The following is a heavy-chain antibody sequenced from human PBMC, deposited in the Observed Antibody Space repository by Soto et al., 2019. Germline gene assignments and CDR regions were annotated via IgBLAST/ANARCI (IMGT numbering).Heavy chain of an antibody. D-gene: IGHD1-7*01. J-gene: IGHJ6*02. V-gene: IGHV1-18*01. CDR3: ASGPPITGTSYYYYGMDV. CDR2: ISAYNGNT. Sequence: ASVKVSCKASGYTFTSYGISWVRQAPGQGLEWMGWISAYNGNTNYAQKLQGRVTTTTDTSTSTAYMELRSLRSDDTAVYCCASGPPITGTSYYYYGMDVWGQGTTVTVSS. CDR1: GYTFTSYG.